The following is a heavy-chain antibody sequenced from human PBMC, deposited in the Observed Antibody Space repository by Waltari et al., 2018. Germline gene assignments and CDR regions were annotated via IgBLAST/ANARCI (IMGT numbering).Heavy chain of an antibody. J-gene: IGHJ3*02. CDR3: AREWDHYDNSGKGAFEI. CDR1: GGSISSGGSC. CDR2: VFTSGLT. V-gene: IGHV4-61*02. D-gene: IGHD3-22*01. Sequence: QVQLQESGPGLVKPSQTLSLTCIVAGGSISSGGSCWSWIRQPAGKGLEWIGRVFTSGLTNYNPSLKSRVTVSLDTSKNHFSLNLSSVTAADTAVYYCAREWDHYDNSGKGAFEIWGQGTLVTVSS.